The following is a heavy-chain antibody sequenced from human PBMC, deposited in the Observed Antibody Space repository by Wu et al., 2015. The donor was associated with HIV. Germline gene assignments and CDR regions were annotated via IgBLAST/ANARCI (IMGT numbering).Heavy chain of an antibody. D-gene: IGHD6-13*01. CDR1: GYIFTGYY. CDR3: ARALAGYSNNWYDY. CDR2: INPNSGGT. Sequence: QDHLEQSGPEVKKPGASVKVSCKASGYIFTGYYMHWVRQAPGQGLEWMGWINPNSGGTNYVQKFQGRVTMTRDTSISTVYMELSSLRSDDTAVYYCARALAGYSNNWYDYWGQGTLVTVSS. V-gene: IGHV1-2*02. J-gene: IGHJ5*01.